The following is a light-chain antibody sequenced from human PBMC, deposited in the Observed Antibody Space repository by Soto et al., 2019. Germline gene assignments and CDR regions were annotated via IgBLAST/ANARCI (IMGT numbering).Light chain of an antibody. CDR2: DVS. CDR3: CSYAGSPFV. V-gene: IGLV2-11*01. Sequence: QSALTQPRSVSASPGQSVAISCTGTSSDVGGYNYVSWYQQHPGKAPKLMIYDVSKRPSGVPDRFSGSKSGNTASLTISGLEAEDDADYCSCSYAGSPFVFGTGTKLTVL. CDR1: SSDVGGYNY. J-gene: IGLJ1*01.